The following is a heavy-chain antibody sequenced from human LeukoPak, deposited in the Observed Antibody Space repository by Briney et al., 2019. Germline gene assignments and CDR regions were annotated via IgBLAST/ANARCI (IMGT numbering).Heavy chain of an antibody. V-gene: IGHV1-69*01. CDR2: IILIFVTA. D-gene: IGHD6-13*01. Sequence: SVKVSCKASARTFTSYAISWVRQARGQGLEWMGGIILIFVTANYAQKFQGRVTFTSDESTSTAYMELRSLRSEDTAVYYCARAGGIAAAGTYYYYYYFMDVGGKGTTVTVS. CDR3: ARAGGIAAAGTYYYYYYFMDV. CDR1: ARTFTSYA. J-gene: IGHJ6*03.